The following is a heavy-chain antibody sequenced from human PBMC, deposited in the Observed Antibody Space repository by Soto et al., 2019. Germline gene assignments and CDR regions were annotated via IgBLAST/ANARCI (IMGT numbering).Heavy chain of an antibody. D-gene: IGHD3-22*01. V-gene: IGHV4-30-2*01. CDR1: VGSMSSGCYS. Sequence: LXLTCGVSVGSMSSGCYSWTWIRQPPGKGLEWIGYIYHGGSTYYSPSLKSRVTISLDRSKNQFSLELRSVTAADTAVYYCARGGAGSGYYLFDYWGQGTLVTVS. CDR2: IYHGGST. J-gene: IGHJ4*02. CDR3: ARGGAGSGYYLFDY.